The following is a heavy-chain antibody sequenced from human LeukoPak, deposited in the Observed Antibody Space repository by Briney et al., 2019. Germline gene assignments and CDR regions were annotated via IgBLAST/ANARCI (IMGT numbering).Heavy chain of an antibody. CDR1: GFTFSSYA. Sequence: TGGSLRLSCAASGFTFSSYAMSWVRQAPGKGLEWVSAISGSGGSTYYADYVKGRFTISRDNSKNTLYLQMNSLRAEDTAVYYCAKDPSYCGGDCYYAEYVQHWGQGTLVTVSS. J-gene: IGHJ1*01. D-gene: IGHD2-21*02. V-gene: IGHV3-23*01. CDR2: ISGSGGST. CDR3: AKDPSYCGGDCYYAEYVQH.